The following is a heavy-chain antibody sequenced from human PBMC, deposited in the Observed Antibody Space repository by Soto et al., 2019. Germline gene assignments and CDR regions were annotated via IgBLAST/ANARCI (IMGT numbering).Heavy chain of an antibody. CDR1: GFKFSAPR. J-gene: IGHJ4*02. Sequence: EVQLLESGGGVVQPGGSLRLPFGASGFKFSAPRFPWVRQVPGKGLLWVARISTGGYTNYADFVEGRFTVSRDNARDTVYLQMNNLRDEDTAKYYCVRGTRDWYGIDYWGQGTLVTVS. CDR2: ISTGGYT. D-gene: IGHD3-9*01. CDR3: VRGTRDWYGIDY. V-gene: IGHV3-74*01.